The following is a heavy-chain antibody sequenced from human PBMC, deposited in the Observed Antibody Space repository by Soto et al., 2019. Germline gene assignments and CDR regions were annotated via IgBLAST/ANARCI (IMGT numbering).Heavy chain of an antibody. J-gene: IGHJ4*02. CDR2: IYYSGST. D-gene: IGHD2-21*01. CDR3: ARVDNHMVVDY. CDR1: GGSISSYY. V-gene: IGHV4-59*01. Sequence: PSETLSLTCTVSGGSISSYYWSWIRQPPGKGLEWIGYIYYSGSTNYNPSLKSRVTISVDTSKNQFSLKLSSVTAADTAVYYCARVDNHMVVDYWGQGTLVTVSS.